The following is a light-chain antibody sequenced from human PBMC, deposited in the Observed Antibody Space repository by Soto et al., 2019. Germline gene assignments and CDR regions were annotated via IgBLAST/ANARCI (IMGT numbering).Light chain of an antibody. CDR1: SSDVGSYNF. J-gene: IGLJ3*02. Sequence: QSVLTQPASVSGSPGQSITISCTGTSSDVGSYNFVSWYQQHPGKAPKLMIYEGSKRPSGVSNRFSGSKSGNTASLTISGLQAEDEADYYCCSYAGDSAWVFGGGTKLTVL. CDR2: EGS. CDR3: CSYAGDSAWV. V-gene: IGLV2-23*01.